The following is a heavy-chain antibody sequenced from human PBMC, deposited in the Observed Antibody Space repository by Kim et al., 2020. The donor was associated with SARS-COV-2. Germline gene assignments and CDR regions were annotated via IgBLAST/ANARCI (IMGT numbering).Heavy chain of an antibody. J-gene: IGHJ4*02. CDR1: GGTFSSYA. CDR2: IIPIFGTA. CDR3: ARDLSGDRYYYFDY. V-gene: IGHV1-69*13. Sequence: SVKVSCKASGGTFSSYAISWVRQAPGQGLDWMGGIIPIFGTANYAQKVQGRVTITADESTSTAYMELSSLRSEDTAVYYCARDLSGDRYYYFDYWGQGTLVTVSS. D-gene: IGHD2-21*02.